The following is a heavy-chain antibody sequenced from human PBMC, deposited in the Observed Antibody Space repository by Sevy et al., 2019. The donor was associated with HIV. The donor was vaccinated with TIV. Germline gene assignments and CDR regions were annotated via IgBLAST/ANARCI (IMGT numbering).Heavy chain of an antibody. Sequence: GGSLRLSCAASGFTFSTSTMNWVRQAPGKGLGWVSLMTSSGSYILYADSVKGRFTISRDNAKNSVFLQMNSVRVEDTAVYYCVRDGWNYWGQGTLVTVSS. J-gene: IGHJ4*02. CDR3: VRDGWNY. D-gene: IGHD2-15*01. CDR1: GFTFSTST. V-gene: IGHV3-21*01. CDR2: MTSSGSYI.